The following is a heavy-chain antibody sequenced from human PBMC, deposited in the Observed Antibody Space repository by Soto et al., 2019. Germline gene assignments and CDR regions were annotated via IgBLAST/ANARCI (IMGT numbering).Heavy chain of an antibody. D-gene: IGHD6-6*01. Sequence: QVQLQESGPGLVKPSETLSLTCTVSGGSVSSGSYYWSWIRQPPGKGLEWIGYIYYSGSTNYNPSLKSRVTISVDTSKNPFSLKLSSVTAADTAVYYCARDQEHLVDEGFAGLLNYWGQGTLVTVSS. J-gene: IGHJ4*02. CDR1: GGSVSSGSYY. CDR3: ARDQEHLVDEGFAGLLNY. V-gene: IGHV4-61*01. CDR2: IYYSGST.